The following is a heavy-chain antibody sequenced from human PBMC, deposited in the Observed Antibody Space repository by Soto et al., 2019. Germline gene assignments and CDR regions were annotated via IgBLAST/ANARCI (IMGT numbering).Heavy chain of an antibody. CDR3: ARDLFDSYGGSRRYFDY. CDR2: INDYNGNT. Sequence: QVQLVQSGAEVKKPGASVKVSCTASGYTFTSSGISWVRQAPGQGLEWMGWINDYNGNTNYAQKFQDRLTVTTDTPTTTSYMELRSLRFDDTAVYYCARDLFDSYGGSRRYFDYWGQGSLVTVSS. J-gene: IGHJ4*02. V-gene: IGHV1-18*01. D-gene: IGHD1-26*01. CDR1: GYTFTSSG.